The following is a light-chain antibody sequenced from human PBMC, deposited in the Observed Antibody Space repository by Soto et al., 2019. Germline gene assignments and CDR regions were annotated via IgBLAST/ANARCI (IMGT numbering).Light chain of an antibody. CDR3: QQYGSSPPGR. J-gene: IGKJ1*01. V-gene: IGKV3-20*01. CDR2: GAS. CDR1: QRFGSTS. Sequence: EIVMTQSPGTLSLSPGERATLSCRASQRFGSTSLAWYQQKPGPSPSLLIYGASSRATGIPDRFSGSGSGTDFTLTISRLEPEDFAVYYCQQYGSSPPGRFGQGTKVEI.